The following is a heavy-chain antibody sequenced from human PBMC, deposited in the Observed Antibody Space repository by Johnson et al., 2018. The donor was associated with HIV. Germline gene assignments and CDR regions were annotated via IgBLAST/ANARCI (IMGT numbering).Heavy chain of an antibody. J-gene: IGHJ3*02. CDR1: GFTFSSYA. Sequence: VLLLESGGGVVQPERSLRLSCAASGFTFSSYAMHWVRQAPGKGLEWVAVISYDGSKKYYADSVKGRFTISRDNSKNTLYLQMNSLRAEDTAVYYCARDWDYAHAFDIWGQGTMVTVSS. CDR2: ISYDGSKK. D-gene: IGHD4-17*01. V-gene: IGHV3-30*04. CDR3: ARDWDYAHAFDI.